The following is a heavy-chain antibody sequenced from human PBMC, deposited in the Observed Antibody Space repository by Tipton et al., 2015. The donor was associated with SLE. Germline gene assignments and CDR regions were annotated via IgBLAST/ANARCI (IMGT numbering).Heavy chain of an antibody. J-gene: IGHJ4*02. CDR2: INSDGSST. Sequence: SLRLSCAASGFTFSSYWMHWVRQAPGKGLVWVSRINSDGSSTSYADSVKGRFTISRDNAKNTLYLQMNSLRAEDTAVYYCARACGGDCYGDYWGQGTLVTVSS. V-gene: IGHV3-74*01. CDR1: GFTFSSYW. D-gene: IGHD2-21*01. CDR3: ARACGGDCYGDY.